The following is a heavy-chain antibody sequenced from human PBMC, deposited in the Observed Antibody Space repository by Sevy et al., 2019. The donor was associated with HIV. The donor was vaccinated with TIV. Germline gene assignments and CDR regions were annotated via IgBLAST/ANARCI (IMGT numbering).Heavy chain of an antibody. V-gene: IGHV3-21*01. CDR3: ARDGGCSSTSCLLYFDS. Sequence: GGSLRLSCAASEFTFSDYYMNWVRQAPGKGLEWVSSISGRSSYIHYADSVRGRFTISRDNAKNSPYLQMNSLRVDDTAVYFCARDGGCSSTSCLLYFDSCGQGALVTVYS. CDR2: ISGRSSYI. CDR1: EFTFSDYY. J-gene: IGHJ4*02. D-gene: IGHD2-2*01.